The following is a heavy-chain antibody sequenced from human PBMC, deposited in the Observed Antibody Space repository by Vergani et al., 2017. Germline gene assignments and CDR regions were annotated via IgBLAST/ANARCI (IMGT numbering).Heavy chain of an antibody. Sequence: QVQLHESGPGLVKPSQTLSLTCTVSGGSITSGSFYWSWIRQPAGKGLEWIGRIHSSGTTNYNPSLKSRVTLSVDPSKNQLSLRMTSVTAADTAVYYCARDSRTSELRGVYWFDTWGQGTLVSVSS. D-gene: IGHD3-10*01. V-gene: IGHV4-61*02. CDR2: IHSSGTT. J-gene: IGHJ5*02. CDR1: GGSITSGSFY. CDR3: ARDSRTSELRGVYWFDT.